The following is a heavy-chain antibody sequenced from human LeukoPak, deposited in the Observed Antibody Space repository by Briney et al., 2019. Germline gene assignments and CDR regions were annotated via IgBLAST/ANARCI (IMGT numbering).Heavy chain of an antibody. D-gene: IGHD5-12*01. CDR2: IYPGDSDT. V-gene: IGHV5-51*01. J-gene: IGHJ4*02. CDR3: ARQGQYRGYDEYYFDY. CDR1: GYSFTSYW. Sequence: GESLKISCKGSGYSFTSYWIGWVRQMPGKGLEWMGIIYPGDSDTRYSPSFQGQVTISADKSISTAYLHWSSLKASDTAMYSRARQGQYRGYDEYYFDYWGQGTLVTVSS.